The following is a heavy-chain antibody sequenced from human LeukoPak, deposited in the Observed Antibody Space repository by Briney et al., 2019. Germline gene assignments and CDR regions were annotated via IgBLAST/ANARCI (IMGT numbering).Heavy chain of an antibody. CDR2: IYYCGST. V-gene: IGHV4-59*01. Sequence: PSETLSLTCTVSGGSLSSYYWSWIRQPPGKGLEWIGYIYYCGSTNYNPSLKSRVTISVDTSKNQFSLKLSSVPAADTAVYYCAGGDYDSSGAGTDYWGQGTLVTVSS. CDR3: AGGDYDSSGAGTDY. D-gene: IGHD3-22*01. CDR1: GGSLSSYY. J-gene: IGHJ4*02.